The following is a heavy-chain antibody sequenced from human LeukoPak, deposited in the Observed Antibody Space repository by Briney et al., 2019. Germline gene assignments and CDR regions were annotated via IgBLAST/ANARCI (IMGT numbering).Heavy chain of an antibody. D-gene: IGHD4-17*01. Sequence: SETLSLTCTVSGGSISSGSYYWSWIRQPAGKGLEWIGRIYTSGSTNYNPSLKSRVTISVDTSKNQFSLKLSSVTAADTAVYYCASESYGTPRGENAFDIWGQGTMVTVSS. CDR2: IYTSGST. J-gene: IGHJ3*02. CDR1: GGSISSGSYY. CDR3: ASESYGTPRGENAFDI. V-gene: IGHV4-61*02.